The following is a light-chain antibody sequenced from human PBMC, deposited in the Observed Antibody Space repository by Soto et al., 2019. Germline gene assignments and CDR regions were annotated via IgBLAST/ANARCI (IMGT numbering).Light chain of an antibody. Sequence: QSVLTQPASVSGSPGQSITISCTGTSSDVGGYNYVSWYQQHPGKAPKLMIYDVSNRPSGVSNRFSGSKSGNTASLTISGLQAEDEADYYCSSYTSGSTAGFGTGTKAPS. CDR2: DVS. CDR1: SSDVGGYNY. J-gene: IGLJ1*01. V-gene: IGLV2-14*01. CDR3: SSYTSGSTAG.